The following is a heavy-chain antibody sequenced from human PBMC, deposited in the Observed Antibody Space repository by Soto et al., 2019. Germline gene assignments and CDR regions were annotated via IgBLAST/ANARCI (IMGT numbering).Heavy chain of an antibody. Sequence: ASGKVSFKASGYTFTSYYMHWVRQAPGQGLEWIGIINPSGGSTSYAQKFQGRVTMTRDTSTSTVYMELSSLRSEDTAVYYCARLGGSIAARPFIPYSYSGMDXWGQGTTVTVS. CDR2: INPSGGST. J-gene: IGHJ6*02. V-gene: IGHV1-46*01. D-gene: IGHD6-6*01. CDR1: GYTFTSYY. CDR3: ARLGGSIAARPFIPYSYSGMDX.